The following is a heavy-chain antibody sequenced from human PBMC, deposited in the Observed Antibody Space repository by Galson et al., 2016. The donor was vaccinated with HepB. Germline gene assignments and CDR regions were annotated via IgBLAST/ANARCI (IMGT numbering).Heavy chain of an antibody. CDR1: GYTFTSFD. V-gene: IGHV1-8*01. J-gene: IGHJ2*01. Sequence: VSCKASGYTFTSFDINWVRQATGQGLEWMGWMNPYTGNTGYTQKFQGRVTMTRNTSISTAYMELSSLRSEDTAVYYCAATYYDYIWGSGGAYFDLWGRGTLVTVSS. D-gene: IGHD3-16*01. CDR2: MNPYTGNT. CDR3: AATYYDYIWGSGGAYFDL.